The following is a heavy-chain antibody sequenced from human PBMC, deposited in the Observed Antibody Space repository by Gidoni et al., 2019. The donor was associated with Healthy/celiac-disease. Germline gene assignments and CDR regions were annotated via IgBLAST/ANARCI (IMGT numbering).Heavy chain of an antibody. CDR3: ASGYQLPSNRAFDI. Sequence: QVQLVQSGAEVTKPGSSVKVSCKASGGPFSSYAISWVRQAPGQGLEWMGGIIPIFGTANYAQKFQGRVTITADESTSTAYMELSSLRSEDTAVYYCASGYQLPSNRAFDIWGQGTMVTVSS. D-gene: IGHD2-2*01. CDR2: IIPIFGTA. J-gene: IGHJ3*02. CDR1: GGPFSSYA. V-gene: IGHV1-69*01.